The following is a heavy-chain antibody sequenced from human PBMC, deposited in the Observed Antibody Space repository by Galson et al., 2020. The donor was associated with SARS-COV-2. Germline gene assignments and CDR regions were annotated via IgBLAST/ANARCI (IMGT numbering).Heavy chain of an antibody. CDR1: GYSISSGFY. D-gene: IGHD4-17*01. J-gene: IGHJ4*02. CDR2: VHHSGST. CDR3: ARSRVTTGYFDY. Sequence: TETLSLICPVPGYSISSGFYWGWIRQPPGKGLEWIVNVHHSGSTYYNPPLKSRLTRSVDTSKSQFSLQLSSVTAADTAVYYCARSRVTTGYFDYWGQGRPVTVAS. V-gene: IGHV4-38-2*01.